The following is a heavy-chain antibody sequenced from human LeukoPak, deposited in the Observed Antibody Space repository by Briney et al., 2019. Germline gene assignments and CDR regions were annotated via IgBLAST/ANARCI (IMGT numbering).Heavy chain of an antibody. V-gene: IGHV7-4-1*02. CDR2: INTNTGNP. D-gene: IGHD3-22*01. CDR3: AREDVFIYYDSSGYYPH. CDR1: GYTFTSYA. Sequence: ASVKVSCKVSGYTFTSYAMNWVRQAPEQGLEWMGWINTNTGNPTYAQGFTGRFVFSLDTSVSTAYLQISSLKAEDTAVYYCAREDVFIYYDSSGYYPHWGQGTLVTVSS. J-gene: IGHJ4*02.